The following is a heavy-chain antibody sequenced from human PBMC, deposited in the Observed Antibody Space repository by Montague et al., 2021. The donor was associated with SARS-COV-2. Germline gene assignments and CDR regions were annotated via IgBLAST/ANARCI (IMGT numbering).Heavy chain of an antibody. Sequence: SLRLSCEASGFTFRNYDMNWVRQAPGKGPECFSCISTSAYTTSYAGSVKVRFTISRYNGKNSLYLQMNSLRVEDTSVYYCTRDYLSIVGDGLDIWGQGTKVTVSS. CDR1: GFTFRNYD. V-gene: IGHV3-48*03. J-gene: IGHJ3*02. D-gene: IGHD3-16*02. CDR3: TRDYLSIVGDGLDI. CDR2: ISTSAYTT.